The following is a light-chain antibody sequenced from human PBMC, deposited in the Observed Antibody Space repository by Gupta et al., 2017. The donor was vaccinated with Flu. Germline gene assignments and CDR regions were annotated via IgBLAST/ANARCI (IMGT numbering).Light chain of an antibody. CDR3: GTWDTSLSARV. Sequence: QSVSTQPPSVSAAPGQSVTISCSGSNSNIGINYVSWYQQLPGTAPKLLIYDNNKRPSGIPDRFSGSKSGTSATLDITGLQTGDEADYYCGTWDTSLSARVFGGGTKLTVL. V-gene: IGLV1-51*01. CDR2: DNN. CDR1: NSNIGINY. J-gene: IGLJ3*02.